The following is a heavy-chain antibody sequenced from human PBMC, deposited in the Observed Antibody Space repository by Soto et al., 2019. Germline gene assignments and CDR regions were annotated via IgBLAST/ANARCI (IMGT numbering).Heavy chain of an antibody. CDR2: IYYGGNT. J-gene: IGHJ4*02. D-gene: IGHD7-27*01. CDR3: AKNWNWGSLVH. V-gene: IGHV4-61*05. Sequence: PSETLSLTCTVSGGSVSSSSYSWGWIRQSPGKGLEWIGFIYYGGNTNYNPSLKSRVTIYVDTPKNQFSLKLSSVTAADTAVYYCAKNWNWGSLVHWGQGTLVTVSS. CDR1: GGSVSSSSYS.